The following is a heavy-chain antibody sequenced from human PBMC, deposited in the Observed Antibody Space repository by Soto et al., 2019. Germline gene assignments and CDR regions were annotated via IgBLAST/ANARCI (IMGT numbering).Heavy chain of an antibody. CDR3: ARFRAYYSGMDV. J-gene: IGHJ6*02. CDR1: GFTFTDYY. CDR2: IRSSGRDI. Sequence: GGSLRLSCVASGFTFTDYYMTWIRQAPGKGLEYISFIRSSGRDIKYADSVKGRFTTSRDNAKNSLFLQMNSLTAADTAVYYCARFRAYYSGMDVWGQGTTVTVSS. V-gene: IGHV3-11*01.